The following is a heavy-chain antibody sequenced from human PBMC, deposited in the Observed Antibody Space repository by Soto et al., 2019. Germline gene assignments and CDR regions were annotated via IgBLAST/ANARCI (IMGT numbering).Heavy chain of an antibody. CDR3: AREKGPAAGTTDFDY. D-gene: IGHD6-13*01. CDR1: GYTFTSYY. Sequence: ASVKVSCKASGYTFTSYYMHWVRQAPGQGLEWMGLISPSGGSTTYAQKFQGRVTMTRDTSTSTVYMELSSLRSEDTAVYYCAREKGPAAGTTDFDYWGQGTLVTVSS. J-gene: IGHJ4*02. CDR2: ISPSGGST. V-gene: IGHV1-46*01.